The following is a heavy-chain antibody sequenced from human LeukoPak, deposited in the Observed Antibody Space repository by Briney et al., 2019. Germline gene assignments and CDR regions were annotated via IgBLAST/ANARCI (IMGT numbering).Heavy chain of an antibody. CDR3: TKYYYDSNGYRIDY. V-gene: IGHV3-23*01. D-gene: IGHD3-22*01. J-gene: IGHJ4*02. CDR2: ISGSGDST. CDR1: GFSFSTYA. Sequence: GGSLRLSCAASGFSFSTYAMSWVRQAPGQGLEWVSTISGSGDSTYCADSVQGRFTISRDNSKNTLYLYMDSLRAEDTAVYHCTKYYYDSNGYRIDYWGQGTLVTVTS.